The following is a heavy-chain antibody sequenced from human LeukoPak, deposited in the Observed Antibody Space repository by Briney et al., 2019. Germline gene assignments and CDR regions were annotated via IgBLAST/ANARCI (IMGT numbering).Heavy chain of an antibody. CDR1: GFTFSSYG. CDR2: IISSSSVI. D-gene: IGHD3-16*01. CDR3: ARARPGYDTPPYYFDF. V-gene: IGHV3-48*01. J-gene: IGHJ4*02. Sequence: SGGSLRLSCAASGFTFSSYGMNWVRQAPGEGLEWISYIISSSSVIYYADSVRGRFTISRDNAKSSLYLQMNSLRAEDTAVYYCARARPGYDTPPYYFDFWGQGTLVTVSS.